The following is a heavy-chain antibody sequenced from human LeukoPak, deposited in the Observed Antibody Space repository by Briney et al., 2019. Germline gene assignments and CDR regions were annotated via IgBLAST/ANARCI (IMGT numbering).Heavy chain of an antibody. CDR1: GGSVSSGDYS. Sequence: SETLSLTCTVSGGSVSSGDYSWSWLRQPPGKGLEWIVYVHYSGSTDYNPSLKSRVTISVDTSKNQFSLKLTSVTAADTAVYHCAREDSSGYYRHYFDFWGQGTLVTVST. V-gene: IGHV4-61*08. D-gene: IGHD3-22*01. CDR3: AREDSSGYYRHYFDF. CDR2: VHYSGST. J-gene: IGHJ4*02.